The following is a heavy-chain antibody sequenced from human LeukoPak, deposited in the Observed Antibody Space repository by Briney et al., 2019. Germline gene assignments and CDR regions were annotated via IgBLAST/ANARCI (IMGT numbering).Heavy chain of an antibody. CDR3: ANQGIAAAGTRYFDY. CDR2: INHSGST. D-gene: IGHD6-13*01. J-gene: IGHJ4*02. CDR1: GGSFSGYY. Sequence: KPSETLSLTCAFCGGSFSGYYWSWVRQPPGKGLEWIGEINHSGSTNYNPSLKSRVTISVDTSKNQFSLKLSSVTAADTDGYYCANQGIAAAGTRYFDYWGQGTLVTVSS. V-gene: IGHV4-34*01.